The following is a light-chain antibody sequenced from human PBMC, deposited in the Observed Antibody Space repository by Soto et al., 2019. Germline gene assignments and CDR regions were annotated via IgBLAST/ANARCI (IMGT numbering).Light chain of an antibody. CDR2: SAS. Sequence: EIVLTQSPGTLSLSPGERATLSCRASQSVSSSYLAWYQQKPGQAPRLLIYSASNKATGIQDRFSGSGSGTDFTLTISRLEPEDFAVYYCQQYGSSPFTFGPGTKVDVK. V-gene: IGKV3-20*01. J-gene: IGKJ3*01. CDR3: QQYGSSPFT. CDR1: QSVSSSY.